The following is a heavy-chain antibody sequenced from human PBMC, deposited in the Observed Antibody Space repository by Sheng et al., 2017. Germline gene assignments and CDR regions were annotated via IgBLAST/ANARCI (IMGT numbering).Heavy chain of an antibody. CDR2: IWSDGSNK. V-gene: IGHV3-33*01. Sequence: QEQLAESGGGVVQPGRSLRLSCAASGFTFSSYGMHWVRQAPGKGLEWVAVIWSDGSNKYYADSVKGRFTISRDNSKNTLYLQMNSLRAEDTAVYYCARDKSPYYFDYWGQGTLGHRLL. CDR1: GFTFSSYG. CDR3: ARDKSPYYFDY. J-gene: IGHJ4*02.